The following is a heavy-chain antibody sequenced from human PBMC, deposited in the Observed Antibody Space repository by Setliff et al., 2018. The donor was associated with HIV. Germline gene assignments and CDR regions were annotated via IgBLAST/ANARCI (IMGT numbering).Heavy chain of an antibody. J-gene: IGHJ3*02. CDR2: INGGNDMI. CDR1: GGSINHYY. CDR3: ARGYWEWEDSIGDAFDI. V-gene: IGHV3-11*04. Sequence: LSLTCTVSGGSINHYYWSWVRQSPGKGLEWISYINGGNDMIYYADSVKGRFTISRDSATNSLYLQINSLRADDTAVYYCARGYWEWEDSIGDAFDIWGQGTMVTVSS. D-gene: IGHD3-3*01.